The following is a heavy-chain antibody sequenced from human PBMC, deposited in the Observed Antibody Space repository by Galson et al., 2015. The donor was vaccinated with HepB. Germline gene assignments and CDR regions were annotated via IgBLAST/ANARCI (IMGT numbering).Heavy chain of an antibody. CDR3: AKDIVDSSGGTYLYYGMDT. CDR2: ISWDGKTA. CDR1: GFRFEDYT. J-gene: IGHJ6*02. V-gene: IGHV3-43*01. D-gene: IGHD3-22*01. Sequence: SLRLSCAASGFRFEDYTMHWVRQTPGKGLEWLSFISWDGKTASYADSVRGRFIISRDNNKNSLYLEMKSLRIDDTALYYCAKDIVDSSGGTYLYYGMDTWGPGTTVTVAS.